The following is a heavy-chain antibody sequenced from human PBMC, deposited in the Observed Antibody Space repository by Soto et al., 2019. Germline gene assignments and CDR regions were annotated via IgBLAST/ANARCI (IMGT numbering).Heavy chain of an antibody. D-gene: IGHD3-10*01. CDR1: GYTFTIFA. Sequence: ASMHVSFNTSGYTFTIFAVLWVRQAPGQRLEWMGWINAGNGNIKYSQKFQGRITITRDTSATTAYMELSSLRSEDTAVYYCARDSGSPWGPGTLVTVSS. CDR3: ARDSGSP. V-gene: IGHV1-3*01. CDR2: INAGNGNI. J-gene: IGHJ5*02.